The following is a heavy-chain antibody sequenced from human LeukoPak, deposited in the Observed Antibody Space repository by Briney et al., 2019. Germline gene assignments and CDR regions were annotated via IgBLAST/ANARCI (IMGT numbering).Heavy chain of an antibody. CDR3: ARGTSYAATPDY. V-gene: IGHV3-21*01. Sequence: PGGSLRLSCAASGFTFSSYGMHWVRQAPGKGLEWVSSISSSSSYIYYADSVKGRFTISRDNAKNSLYLQMNSLRAEDTAVYYCARGTSYAATPDYWGQGTLVTVSS. D-gene: IGHD2-15*01. CDR1: GFTFSSYG. CDR2: ISSSSSYI. J-gene: IGHJ4*02.